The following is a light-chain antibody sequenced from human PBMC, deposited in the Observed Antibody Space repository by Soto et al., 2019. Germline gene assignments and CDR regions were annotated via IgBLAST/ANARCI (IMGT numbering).Light chain of an antibody. CDR3: SSYTNINTRACV. V-gene: IGLV2-14*01. CDR1: SGDIGSYNR. CDR2: EVT. J-gene: IGLJ1*01. Sequence: QSALTQPASVSGSPGQSITISCTGTSGDIGSYNRVSWYQQHPGKAPQLIIYEVTDRPSGVSHRFSGSKSGNTASLTISGLQDEDEAEYYCSSYTNINTRACVFGTGTKVTVL.